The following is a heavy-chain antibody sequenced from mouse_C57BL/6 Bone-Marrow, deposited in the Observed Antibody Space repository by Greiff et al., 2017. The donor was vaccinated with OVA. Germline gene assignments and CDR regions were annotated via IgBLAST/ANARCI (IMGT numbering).Heavy chain of an antibody. CDR1: GFTFSDYY. CDR2: ISNGGGST. CDR3: ARHGGQLRLPEEYYYAMDY. D-gene: IGHD3-2*02. J-gene: IGHJ4*01. V-gene: IGHV5-12*01. Sequence: EVQLVESGGGLVQPGGSLKLSCAASGFTFSDYYMYWVRQTPEKRLEWVAYISNGGGSTYYPDTVKGRFTISRDNAKNTLYLQMSRLKSEDTAMYYCARHGGQLRLPEEYYYAMDYWGQGTSVTISS.